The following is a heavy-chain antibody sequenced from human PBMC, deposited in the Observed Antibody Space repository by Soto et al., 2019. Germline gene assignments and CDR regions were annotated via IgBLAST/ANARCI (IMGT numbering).Heavy chain of an antibody. CDR2: TYYRSKWYN. J-gene: IGHJ4*02. CDR1: GDSVSSNSAA. CDR3: ARDRLGDGYNDY. V-gene: IGHV6-1*01. D-gene: IGHD5-12*01. Sequence: SQTLSLTCAISGDSVSSNSAAWSWIRQSPSRGLEWLGRTYYRSKWYNNYAVSVKSRITINPDTSKNQFSLQLNSVTPGDMAVYYCARDRLGDGYNDYWGQGTLVTVSS.